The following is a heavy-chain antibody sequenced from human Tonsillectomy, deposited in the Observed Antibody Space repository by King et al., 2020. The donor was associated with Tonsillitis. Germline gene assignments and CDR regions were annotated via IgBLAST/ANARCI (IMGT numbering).Heavy chain of an antibody. Sequence: VQLQQWGAGLLKPSETLSLTCAVYGGSFSGYYWSWIRQPPGKGLEWIGEINHSGSTNYNPSLKSRVTISVDTSKNQFSLKLSSVTAADTAVYYCARGTQTPIAVAGCPLWPWGQGTLVTVSS. CDR2: INHSGST. J-gene: IGHJ5*02. V-gene: IGHV4-34*01. CDR3: ARGTQTPIAVAGCPLWP. CDR1: GGSFSGYY. D-gene: IGHD6-19*01.